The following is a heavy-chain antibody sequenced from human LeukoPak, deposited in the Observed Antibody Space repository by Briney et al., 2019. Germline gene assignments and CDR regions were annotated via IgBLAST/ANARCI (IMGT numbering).Heavy chain of an antibody. CDR2: INPTGAGT. CDR3: ARDNSVGDIAWWFDP. D-gene: IGHD3-10*01. Sequence: ASVKVSCKASGYTFINNWMHWVRQAPGQGLEWIGLINPTGAGTLYAQKFQGRVTMTRDMSTSTDYMELSSLRSGDTAVYYCARDNSVGDIAWWFDPWGQGTLVTVSS. CDR1: GYTFINNW. V-gene: IGHV1-46*01. J-gene: IGHJ5*02.